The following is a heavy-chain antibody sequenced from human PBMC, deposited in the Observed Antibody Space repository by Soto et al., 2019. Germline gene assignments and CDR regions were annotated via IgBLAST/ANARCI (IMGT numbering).Heavy chain of an antibody. CDR1: AVSITSSSYY. CDR3: ARRGYYAISAFDI. CDR2: IYYSGST. Sequence: SETRSLTCTVSAVSITSSSYYWGWIRQPPGKGLEWIGSIYYSGSTYYNPSLKSRVTISVDTSKNQFSLKLSSVTAADTAVYYCARRGYYAISAFDIWGQGTMVT. D-gene: IGHD2-8*01. V-gene: IGHV4-39*01. J-gene: IGHJ3*02.